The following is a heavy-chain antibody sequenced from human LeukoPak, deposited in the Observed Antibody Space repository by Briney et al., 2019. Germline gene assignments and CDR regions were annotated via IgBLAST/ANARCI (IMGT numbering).Heavy chain of an antibody. V-gene: IGHV1-24*01. D-gene: IGHD1-1*01. CDR1: GHTLIALS. J-gene: IGHJ4*02. Sequence: ASVKVSCKVSGHTLIALSMHWVRQAPGKGVEWLGGFEPEYGETIYAQQFQGRVTMTEDTSTDTAYMELSSLRSEDTAVYYCAASSPQNWKTHEYWGQGTLVTVSS. CDR2: FEPEYGET. CDR3: AASSPQNWKTHEY.